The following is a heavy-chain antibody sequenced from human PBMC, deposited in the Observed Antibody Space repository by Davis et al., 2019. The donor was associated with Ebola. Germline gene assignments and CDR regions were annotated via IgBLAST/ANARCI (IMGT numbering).Heavy chain of an antibody. CDR1: GFTFSDYY. V-gene: IGHV3-11*04. D-gene: IGHD2-21*01. Sequence: GESLKISCAASGFTFSDYYMSWIRQAPGKGLEWVSYISSSSSTIYYADSVKGRFTISRDNAKNSLYLQMNSLRDEEPAVYYCARDRGDLAIPFDYWGQGTLVTVSS. CDR2: ISSSSSTI. J-gene: IGHJ4*02. CDR3: ARDRGDLAIPFDY.